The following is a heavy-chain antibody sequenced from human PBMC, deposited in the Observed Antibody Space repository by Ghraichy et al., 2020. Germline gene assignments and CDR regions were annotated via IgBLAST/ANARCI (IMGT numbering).Heavy chain of an antibody. CDR3: ARDHHPDSSGYYYGYDY. V-gene: IGHV1-2*02. J-gene: IGHJ4*02. CDR2: INPNSGGT. Sequence: ASVKVSCKASGYTFTGYYMHWVRQAPGQGLEWMGWINPNSGGTNYAQKFQGRVTMTRDTSISTAYMELSRLRSDDTAVYYCARDHHPDSSGYYYGYDYWGQGTLVTVSS. D-gene: IGHD3-22*01. CDR1: GYTFTGYY.